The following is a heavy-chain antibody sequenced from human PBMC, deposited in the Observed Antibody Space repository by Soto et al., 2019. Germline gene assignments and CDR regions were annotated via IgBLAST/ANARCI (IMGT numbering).Heavy chain of an antibody. J-gene: IGHJ6*02. V-gene: IGHV1-18*04. Sequence: QLQLVQSGAEVKKPGASVKVSCRASGYPFSSYAISWVRQVPGQGLEWMGMISAYNGNRHYAETVQGRLTMTTDTSTNTAYMELRSLTSDDTAVYYCAREAGSTWFNYGMDVWGQGTTVTVSS. D-gene: IGHD2-2*01. CDR3: AREAGSTWFNYGMDV. CDR2: ISAYNGNR. CDR1: GYPFSSYA.